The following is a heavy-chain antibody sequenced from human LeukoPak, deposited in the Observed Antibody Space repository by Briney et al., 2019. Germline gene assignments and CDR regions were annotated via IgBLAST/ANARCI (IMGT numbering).Heavy chain of an antibody. CDR1: GFTFDNYG. D-gene: IGHD4-23*01. V-gene: IGHV3-49*03. Sequence: GGSLRLSCAASGFTFDNYGVNWIRQAPGKGLEWVSSIRSNAYGWTREYAASVKGRFTISRDDSKNVAYLQMDSLKPEDTAVYYCSRVRNPYGDKESRYYCYMDAWGKGTTVTVSS. CDR2: IRSNAYGWTR. CDR3: SRVRNPYGDKESRYYCYMDA. J-gene: IGHJ6*03.